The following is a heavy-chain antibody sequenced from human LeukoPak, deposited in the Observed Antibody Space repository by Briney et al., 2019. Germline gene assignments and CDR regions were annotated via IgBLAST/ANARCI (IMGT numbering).Heavy chain of an antibody. J-gene: IGHJ4*02. V-gene: IGHV3-30*04. Sequence: GGSLRLSCAASGFTFSSYAMHWVRQAPGKGLEWVAVISYDGSNKYYADSVKGRFTNSRDNSKNTLYLRMNSLRAEDTAVYYCARSDLGEAFDYWGQGTLVTVSS. D-gene: IGHD3-10*01. CDR2: ISYDGSNK. CDR3: ARSDLGEAFDY. CDR1: GFTFSSYA.